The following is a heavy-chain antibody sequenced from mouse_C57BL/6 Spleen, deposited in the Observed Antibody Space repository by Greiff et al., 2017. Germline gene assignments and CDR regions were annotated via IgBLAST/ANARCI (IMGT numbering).Heavy chain of an antibody. Sequence: QVQLKESGPGLVAPSQSLSITCTVSGFSLTSYGVSWVRQPPGKGLEWLGVIWGDGSTNYHSALVSRLSISKDNSKSQVFLQLNSLQTDDSATCYRAKESTPAWFAYWGQGTLVTVSA. V-gene: IGHV2-3*01. CDR1: GFSLTSYG. D-gene: IGHD5-1*01. CDR2: IWGDGST. CDR3: AKESTPAWFAY. J-gene: IGHJ3*01.